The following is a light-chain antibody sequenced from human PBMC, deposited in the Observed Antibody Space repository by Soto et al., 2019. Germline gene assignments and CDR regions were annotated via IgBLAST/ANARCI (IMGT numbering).Light chain of an antibody. V-gene: IGKV3-20*01. J-gene: IGKJ5*01. CDR3: QQYGSSVSIT. Sequence: TVLTQSPATLSLSPGERASLSCRASQSVSSSYLAWYQQKPGQAPRLLMYTASSRATGIPDRFSGSGSGRDFNLIISRLESEDFAVYYCQQYGSSVSITFGQGTRLEIK. CDR1: QSVSSSY. CDR2: TAS.